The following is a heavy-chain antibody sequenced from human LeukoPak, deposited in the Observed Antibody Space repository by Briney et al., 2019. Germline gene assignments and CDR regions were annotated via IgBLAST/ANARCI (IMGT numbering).Heavy chain of an antibody. Sequence: GGSLRLSCAASAFTFSSYAMNWVRQAPGRGLEGVSAISGSGGSTHYADSVKGRFTISRDNSKHTLYLQMNSLRAEDTAVYYCAKGSSWGGRYYFDYWGQGTLVTVSS. CDR3: AKGSSWGGRYYFDY. J-gene: IGHJ4*02. D-gene: IGHD3-16*01. CDR2: ISGSGGST. V-gene: IGHV3-23*01. CDR1: AFTFSSYA.